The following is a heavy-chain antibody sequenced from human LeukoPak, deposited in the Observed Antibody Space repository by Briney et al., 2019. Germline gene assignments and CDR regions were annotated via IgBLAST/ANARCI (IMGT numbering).Heavy chain of an antibody. D-gene: IGHD6-13*01. CDR1: GFTFSSSA. J-gene: IGHJ4*01. CDR2: ITSSGGDT. CDR3: GKEFSSSWLF. V-gene: IGHV3-23*01. Sequence: GGYVRLSCAASGFTFSSSAMTWVRQAPGKGLEWVSSITSSGGDTYYADSVKGRFTISRDNSKNTLYLQMNSLRAEDTAVYYCGKEFSSSWLFWGQASLVTVSS.